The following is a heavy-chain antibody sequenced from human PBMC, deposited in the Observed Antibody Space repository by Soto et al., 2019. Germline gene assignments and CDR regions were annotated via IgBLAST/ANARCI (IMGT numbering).Heavy chain of an antibody. CDR2: IDPSDSYT. Sequence: LGESLKISCKGSGYIFTNYWISWVRQMPGKGLEWMGRIDPSDSYTNYSPSFQGHVTISVDKSISTAYLQWSSLKASDTAMYYCARPVGAVVTSIFDAFHIWGQGTMVTVSS. D-gene: IGHD2-21*02. CDR3: ARPVGAVVTSIFDAFHI. CDR1: GYIFTNYW. V-gene: IGHV5-10-1*01. J-gene: IGHJ3*02.